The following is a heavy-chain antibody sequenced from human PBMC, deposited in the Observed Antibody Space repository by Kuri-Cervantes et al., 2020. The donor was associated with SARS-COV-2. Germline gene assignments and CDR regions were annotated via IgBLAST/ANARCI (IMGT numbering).Heavy chain of an antibody. Sequence: ASVKVSCKASGYTFTSYGISWVRQAPGQGLEWMGWISAYNGNTNYAQKFQGRVTITADESTSTAYMELSSLRSDDTAVYYCANYDYSTLYFDYWGQGTLVTVSS. J-gene: IGHJ4*02. CDR1: GYTFTSYG. CDR3: ANYDYSTLYFDY. V-gene: IGHV1-18*04. CDR2: ISAYNGNT. D-gene: IGHD4-11*01.